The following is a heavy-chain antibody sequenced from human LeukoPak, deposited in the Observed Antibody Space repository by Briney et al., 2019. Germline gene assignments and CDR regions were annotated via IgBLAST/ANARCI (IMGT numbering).Heavy chain of an antibody. CDR2: ISSSGSTI. V-gene: IGHV3-11*01. D-gene: IGHD3-10*01. Sequence: GGSPRLSCAASGFTFSDYYMSWIRQAPGKGLEWVSYISSSGSTIYYADSVKGRFTISRDNAKNSLYLQMNSLRAEDTAVYYCARDATYYYGSGSYYGYWGQGTLVTVSS. CDR1: GFTFSDYY. CDR3: ARDATYYYGSGSYYGY. J-gene: IGHJ4*02.